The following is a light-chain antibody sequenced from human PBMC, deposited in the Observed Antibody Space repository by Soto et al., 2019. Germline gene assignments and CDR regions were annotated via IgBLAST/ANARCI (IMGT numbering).Light chain of an antibody. Sequence: SYELTQPPSVSVAPGQTARITCGGNNIESKSVNWYQLKPGQAPVLVVYDDSDRPSGIPERFSGSNSGNTATLIINTAEAGDEADYYCQVWDSDNNPFYVFGAGTKVTVL. J-gene: IGLJ1*01. CDR1: NIESKS. V-gene: IGLV3-21*02. CDR2: DDS. CDR3: QVWDSDNNPFYV.